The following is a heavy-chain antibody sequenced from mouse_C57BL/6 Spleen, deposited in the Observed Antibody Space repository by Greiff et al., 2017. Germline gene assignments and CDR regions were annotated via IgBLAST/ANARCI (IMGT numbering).Heavy chain of an antibody. Sequence: VQLKESGPELVKPGASVKIPCKASGYTFTDYNMDWVKQSHGKSLEWIGDINPNNGGTIYNQKFKGKATLTVDKSSSTAYMELRSLTSEDTAVYYCARGDWDWAWFAYWGQGTLVTVSA. V-gene: IGHV1-18*01. CDR1: GYTFTDYN. J-gene: IGHJ3*01. CDR3: ARGDWDWAWFAY. D-gene: IGHD4-1*01. CDR2: INPNNGGT.